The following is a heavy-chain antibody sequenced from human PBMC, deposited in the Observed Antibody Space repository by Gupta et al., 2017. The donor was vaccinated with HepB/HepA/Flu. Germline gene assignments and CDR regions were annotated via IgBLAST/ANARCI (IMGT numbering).Heavy chain of an antibody. V-gene: IGHV1-8*03. Sequence: QVQLVQSGAEVKKPGASVKVSCKASGYTFTNYDISWVRQVAGQGLEWMGWVNPNSGDTGYALKFRGRVTISRNTSISTTYMDLISLRSDDTAVYFCARRGGDYKDKRKYYSNNFYMDVWGKGTTITVSS. J-gene: IGHJ6*03. CDR2: VNPNSGDT. CDR1: GYTFTNYD. D-gene: IGHD4-17*01. CDR3: ARRGGDYKDKRKYYSNNFYMDV.